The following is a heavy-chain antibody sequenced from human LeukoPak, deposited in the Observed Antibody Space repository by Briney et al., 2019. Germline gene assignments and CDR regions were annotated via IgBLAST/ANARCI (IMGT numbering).Heavy chain of an antibody. CDR1: GGSISSYY. Sequence: SETLSLTCTVSGGSISSYYWSWIRQPPGKGLEWIGNIYYSGSTSYSPSLQSRVTISVDTSKNQFSLKFNSVTVADTAVYYCARVSKYSSSWYFFDSWGQGTLVTVSS. J-gene: IGHJ4*02. CDR2: IYYSGST. D-gene: IGHD6-13*01. V-gene: IGHV4-59*01. CDR3: ARVSKYSSSWYFFDS.